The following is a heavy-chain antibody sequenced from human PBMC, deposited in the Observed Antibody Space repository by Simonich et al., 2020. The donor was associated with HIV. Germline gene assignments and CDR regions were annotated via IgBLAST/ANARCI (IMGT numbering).Heavy chain of an antibody. D-gene: IGHD3-9*01. V-gene: IGHV1-2*02. CDR2: INADSGGT. CDR1: GYTFTGYY. CDR3: ARAYYDTLTGYLYLDS. J-gene: IGHJ4*02. Sequence: QVQLEQSGAEVKKPGASVKVSCKASGYTFTGYYIHWVRQAPGQGLGWIERINADSGGTNYAQQFRGRVTRTRDTAISTAYMELSRPRSDDTAVYYCARAYYDTLTGYLYLDSWGQGTLVTVSS.